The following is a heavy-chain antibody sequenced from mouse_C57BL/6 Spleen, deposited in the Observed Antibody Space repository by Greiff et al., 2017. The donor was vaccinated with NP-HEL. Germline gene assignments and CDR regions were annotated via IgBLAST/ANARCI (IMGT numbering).Heavy chain of an antibody. CDR1: GFTFSSYA. V-gene: IGHV5-4*01. CDR2: ISDGGSYT. CDR3: ARDRDYAGFDV. D-gene: IGHD2-4*01. J-gene: IGHJ1*03. Sequence: EVKLMESGGGLVKPGGSLKLSCAASGFTFSSYAMSWVRQTPEKRLEWVATISDGGSYTYYPDNVKGRFTISRDNAKNNLYLQMSHLKSEDTAMYYCARDRDYAGFDVWGTGTTVTVSS.